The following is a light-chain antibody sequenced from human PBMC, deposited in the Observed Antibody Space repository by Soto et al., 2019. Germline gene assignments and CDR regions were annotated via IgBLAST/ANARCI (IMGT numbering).Light chain of an antibody. J-gene: IGKJ5*01. Sequence: DIQMTQSTSSLSASVGYRVTITCQASQDIRNYLFWFQQKPGKAPKLLIQDASNLETGVPSRFSGTGSGTDFTLIISSLQPEDVATYFCQQYDDLPITSGHGTRLEIK. CDR1: QDIRNY. CDR2: DAS. CDR3: QQYDDLPIT. V-gene: IGKV1-33*01.